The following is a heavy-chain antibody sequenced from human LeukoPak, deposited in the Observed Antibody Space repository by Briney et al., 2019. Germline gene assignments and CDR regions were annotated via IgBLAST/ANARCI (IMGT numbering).Heavy chain of an antibody. Sequence: GASVKVSCKVSGYTLTELSMHWVRQAPGKGPEWMGGFDPEDGETIYAQKFQGRVTMTEDTSTDTAYMELSSLRSEDTAVYYCATPVARNYYFDYWGQGTLVTVSS. CDR2: FDPEDGET. CDR1: GYTLTELS. D-gene: IGHD5-12*01. J-gene: IGHJ4*02. V-gene: IGHV1-24*01. CDR3: ATPVARNYYFDY.